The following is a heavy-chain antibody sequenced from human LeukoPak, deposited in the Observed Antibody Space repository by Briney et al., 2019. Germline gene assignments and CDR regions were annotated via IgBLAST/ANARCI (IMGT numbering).Heavy chain of an antibody. V-gene: IGHV1-18*01. J-gene: IGHJ6*03. CDR3: ARDMFPGSSGVVIKNMDI. CDR1: SYSFTSYG. Sequence: ASVKVSCKASSYSFTSYGFSWVRQAPVQGLEWMGWISAYNGNTKYAQKLQGRVTMTTDTSTSTAYMELRSLRSDDTAVYYCARDMFPGSSGVVIKNMDIWGKGTTVTVSS. D-gene: IGHD3-3*01. CDR2: ISAYNGNT.